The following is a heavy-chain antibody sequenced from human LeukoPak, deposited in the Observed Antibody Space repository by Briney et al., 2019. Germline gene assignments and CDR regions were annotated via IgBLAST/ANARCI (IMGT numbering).Heavy chain of an antibody. J-gene: IGHJ5*02. Sequence: PGGSLRLSCATSGFTFTTYTVNCVRQAPGNGLEWVSSISSSSSYIYYADSVKGRFTISRDNAKNSLYLQMNSLRAEDMAVYYCARDEQWLVLVGYNWFDPWGQGTLVTVSS. V-gene: IGHV3-21*01. D-gene: IGHD6-19*01. CDR3: ARDEQWLVLVGYNWFDP. CDR1: GFTFTTYT. CDR2: ISSSSSYI.